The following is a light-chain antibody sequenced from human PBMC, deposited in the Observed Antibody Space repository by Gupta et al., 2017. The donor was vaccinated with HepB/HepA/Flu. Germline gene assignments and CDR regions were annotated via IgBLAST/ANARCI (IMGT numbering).Light chain of an antibody. CDR3: QQYGGSPIT. CDR1: RSVSSSY. V-gene: IGKV3-20*01. Sequence: VLAQSLGTLPLSPEDIATLSCRASRSVSSSYLAWYQQKPGQAPRLLIYGPSSRATGIPDRFSGSGSGTDFTLTISGLEPEDFAVYYCQQYGGSPITFGGGTKVDIK. J-gene: IGKJ4*01. CDR2: GPS.